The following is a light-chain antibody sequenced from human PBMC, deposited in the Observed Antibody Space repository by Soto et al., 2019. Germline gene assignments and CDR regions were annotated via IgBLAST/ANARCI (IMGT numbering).Light chain of an antibody. V-gene: IGKV3-15*01. CDR3: QQYNIWPQT. CDR1: HSVSSSN. CDR2: SAS. Sequence: TLSLCPRERATRAWRVGHSVSSSNLAWYQQKPGQAPRLLIYSASSRATGIPARFSGSGSGTEFTLTISSLQSEDFAVYFCQQYNIWPQTFGQGTKVDIK. J-gene: IGKJ1*01.